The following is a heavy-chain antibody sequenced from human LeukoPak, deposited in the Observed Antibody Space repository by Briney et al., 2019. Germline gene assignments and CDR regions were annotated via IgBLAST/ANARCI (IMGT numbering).Heavy chain of an antibody. D-gene: IGHD3-16*01. J-gene: IGHJ3*02. V-gene: IGHV4-39*07. CDR3: ARVLDLSKRGLDAFDI. CDR1: GGSIISSSYY. Sequence: SETLSLTCTVSGGSIISSSYYWGLISQPPGKGLEWIGSIYYSGNTYYHPSLRSRVPISVATSKNQFSLKLSSVTAADTAVYYCARVLDLSKRGLDAFDIWGQGTMVTVSS. CDR2: IYYSGNT.